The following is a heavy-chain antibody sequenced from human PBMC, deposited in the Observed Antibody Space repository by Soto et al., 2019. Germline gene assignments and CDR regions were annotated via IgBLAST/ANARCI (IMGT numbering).Heavy chain of an antibody. J-gene: IGHJ4*02. CDR1: GYSFTSYW. CDR2: IDPSDSYT. Sequence: GESLKISCKGSGYSFTSYWISWVRQMPGKGLEWMGRIDPSDSYTNYSPSFQGHVTISADKSISTAYLQWSSLKASDTAMYYCLSSGFGPTSISQFDYWGQGTPVTVSS. D-gene: IGHD6-19*01. V-gene: IGHV5-10-1*01. CDR3: LSSGFGPTSISQFDY.